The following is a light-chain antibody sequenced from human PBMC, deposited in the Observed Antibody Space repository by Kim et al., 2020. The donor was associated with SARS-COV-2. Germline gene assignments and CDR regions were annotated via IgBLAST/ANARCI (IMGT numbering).Light chain of an antibody. CDR3: QQSNNWPPLT. CDR2: DAT. CDR1: QTINNK. Sequence: SPGERATLSCRASQTINNKLVWYQQNPGQAPRLLIYDATTRATGIPARFIGSGSETDFTLTISSLQSEDFAVYYCQQSNNWPPLTFGQGTKVDIK. V-gene: IGKV3-15*01. J-gene: IGKJ1*01.